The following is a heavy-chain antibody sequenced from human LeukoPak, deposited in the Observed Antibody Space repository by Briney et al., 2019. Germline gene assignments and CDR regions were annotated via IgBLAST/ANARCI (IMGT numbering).Heavy chain of an antibody. CDR1: GFTFSDIA. V-gene: IGHV3-23*01. CDR2: IFQGGGEI. J-gene: IGHJ4*02. D-gene: IGHD5-18*01. Sequence: PGGSLRLSCAASGFTFSDIAMIWVRQSPGKKGLEWVSSIFQGGGEIHYADSVRGRFTISRDNSKSTLFLQMNSLRAEDTAIYYCATYRQVLLPFESWGQGTLVTVSS. CDR3: ATYRQVLLPFES.